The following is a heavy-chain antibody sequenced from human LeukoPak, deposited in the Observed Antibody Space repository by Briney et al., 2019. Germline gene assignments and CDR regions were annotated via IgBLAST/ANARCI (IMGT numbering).Heavy chain of an antibody. CDR3: ARWMRWSTRGWFDP. D-gene: IGHD4-23*01. J-gene: IGHJ5*02. CDR2: IYNISST. V-gene: IGHV4-4*07. CDR1: GGSISSYS. Sequence: SETLSLTCTVSGGSISSYSWSWIRQPSGKGLEGIGYIYNISSTTYNPSLKSRVTMSIDTSKKQLSLKVSSVTAADTAVYYCARWMRWSTRGWFDPWGQGTLVTVSS.